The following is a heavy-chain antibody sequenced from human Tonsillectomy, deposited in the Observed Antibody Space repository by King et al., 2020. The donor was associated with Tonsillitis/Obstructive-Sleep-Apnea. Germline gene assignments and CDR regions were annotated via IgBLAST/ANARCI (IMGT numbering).Heavy chain of an antibody. Sequence: TLKESGPPLVKPTQTLTLTCTVSGFSLTTSGVGVGWIRQPPGKALECLALIYWDDDRRYSPSLKSRLTIPKDASKNQLVLTRTNVDPVETATYYCARLVRGLFDSWGQGTLVTVSS. D-gene: IGHD4-17*01. CDR3: ARLVRGLFDS. J-gene: IGHJ4*02. CDR2: IYWDDDR. CDR1: GFSLTTSGVG. V-gene: IGHV2-5*02.